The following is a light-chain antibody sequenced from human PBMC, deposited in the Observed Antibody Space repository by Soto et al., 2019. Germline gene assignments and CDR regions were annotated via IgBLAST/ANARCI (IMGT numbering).Light chain of an antibody. J-gene: IGKJ1*01. Sequence: EIVLTQSPGTLSLSPGERATLSCRASQSVSSNYLAWYQQKPGQAPRLLIYGASSRATGIPDRFSGSGSGTDFTLTLSRLEPEDFAVYYCQQYGSSPRTFGQGTKVEI. V-gene: IGKV3-20*01. CDR2: GAS. CDR3: QQYGSSPRT. CDR1: QSVSSNY.